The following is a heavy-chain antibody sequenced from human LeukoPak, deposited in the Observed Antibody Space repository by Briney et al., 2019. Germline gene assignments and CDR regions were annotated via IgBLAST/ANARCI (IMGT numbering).Heavy chain of an antibody. V-gene: IGHV1-18*01. CDR1: VYTFTSYG. CDR3: ARVPDTGSYACDI. Sequence: ASVKVSCKASVYTFTSYGISWVRQAPGQGLEWMGWISAYNGNTNYAQKLQGRVSMTTDTSTSAACVEVRGLRADDTAVYYCARVPDTGSYACDIWGQGTMVTVSS. D-gene: IGHD5-18*01. CDR2: ISAYNGNT. J-gene: IGHJ3*02.